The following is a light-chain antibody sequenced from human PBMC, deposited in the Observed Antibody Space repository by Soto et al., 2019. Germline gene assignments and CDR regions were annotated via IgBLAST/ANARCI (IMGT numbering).Light chain of an antibody. V-gene: IGKV1-5*01. CDR3: QQYNTYGLT. CDR2: DAS. Sequence: IQMAPSPSPLSASVGARFSITCVASQSVGNSLAWYQQRPGKAPKLLIFDASTLESGVPSKFSASGSDTEFTFTISSLQPDDSATYYCQQYNTYGLTFGGGTRLEI. CDR1: QSVGNS. J-gene: IGKJ5*01.